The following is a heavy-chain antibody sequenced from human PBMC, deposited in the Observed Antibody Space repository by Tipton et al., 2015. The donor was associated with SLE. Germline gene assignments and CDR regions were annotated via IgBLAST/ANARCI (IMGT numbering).Heavy chain of an antibody. Sequence: SLRLSCAVYGGSFSSNYWSWIRQPPGKGLEWIGEINHSGSTNYNPSLKSRVTISVDTSKNQFSLKLSSVTAADTAVYYCAREGGPYYDLWSGYSRPYYYYGMDVWGQGTAVTVSS. CDR3: AREGGPYYDLWSGYSRPYYYYGMDV. D-gene: IGHD3-3*01. CDR1: GGSFSSNY. CDR2: INHSGST. V-gene: IGHV4-34*01. J-gene: IGHJ6*02.